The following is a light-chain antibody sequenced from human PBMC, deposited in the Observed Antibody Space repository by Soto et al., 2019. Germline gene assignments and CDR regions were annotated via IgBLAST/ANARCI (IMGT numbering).Light chain of an antibody. J-gene: IGKJ1*01. CDR1: QGISSY. V-gene: IGKV1-8*01. Sequence: AIRMTQSPSSLSASTGDRVTSTCRASQGISSYLAWYQQKPGKAPKFLIYAASTLKSGVPSRFSGSGSGTEFTLTISSLQPDDFATYYCQHYNSYSEAFGQGTKVDIK. CDR3: QHYNSYSEA. CDR2: AAS.